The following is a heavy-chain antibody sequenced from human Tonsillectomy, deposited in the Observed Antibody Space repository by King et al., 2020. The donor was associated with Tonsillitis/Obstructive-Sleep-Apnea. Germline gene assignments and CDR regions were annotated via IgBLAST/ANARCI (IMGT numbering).Heavy chain of an antibody. CDR2: INHDGST. CDR3: ASSRGDLLY. J-gene: IGHJ1*01. D-gene: IGHD3-10*01. CDR1: GGSFSGYY. V-gene: IGHV4-34*01. Sequence: VQLQQWGAGLLKPSETLSLTCAVYGGSFSGYYWSWIRQSQGEGLEWIGEINHDGSTNYNPSLQSRVTISVDTSTNQFSLNLNSVTAADTAVYYCASSRGDLLYWGQGTLVTVSS.